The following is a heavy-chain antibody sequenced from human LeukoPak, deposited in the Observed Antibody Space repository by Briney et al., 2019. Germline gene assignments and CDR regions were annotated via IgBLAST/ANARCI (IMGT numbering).Heavy chain of an antibody. CDR2: IYYSGST. J-gene: IGHJ4*02. D-gene: IGHD6-6*01. CDR3: ARGNLAGRPDY. Sequence: MPSETLSLTCTVSGGSISSSSYYWGWIRQPPGKGLEWIGSIYYSGSTYYNPSLKSRVTISVDTSKNQFSLKLSSVTAADTAVYYCARGNLAGRPDYWGQGTLVTVSS. V-gene: IGHV4-39*01. CDR1: GGSISSSSYY.